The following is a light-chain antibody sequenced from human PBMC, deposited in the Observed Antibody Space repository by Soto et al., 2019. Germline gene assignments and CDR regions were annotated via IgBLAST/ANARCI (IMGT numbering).Light chain of an antibody. CDR2: VAS. CDR1: QSVSSY. V-gene: IGKV3-11*01. J-gene: IGKJ4*01. CDR3: QQRSNWPPLT. Sequence: EIVLTQSPATLSLSPGERATLSCTASQSVSSYLAWYQQKCCQAPMLLIYVASNRATRSPARFSGSGSGTDFTLTISRLEPEDFAVYYSQQRSNWPPLTFGGGTKVEIK.